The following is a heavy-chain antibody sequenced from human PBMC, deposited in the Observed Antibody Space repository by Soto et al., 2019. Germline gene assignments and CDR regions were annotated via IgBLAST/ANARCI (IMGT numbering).Heavy chain of an antibody. V-gene: IGHV1-69*01. D-gene: IGHD6-19*01. CDR2: IIPMFRTS. CDR1: GGSTSPYYA. Sequence: QVHLVQSGAEVKKPGSSVRVSCKASGGSTSPYYAINWVRQAPGQGLEWMGGIIPMFRTSKYAQKFQGSVTISADDSKGTACLYFSSLRSEDTAVYYCVRDMGESTGWYGYHFYGLEVWGLGTTITVSS. CDR3: VRDMGESTGWYGYHFYGLEV. J-gene: IGHJ6*01.